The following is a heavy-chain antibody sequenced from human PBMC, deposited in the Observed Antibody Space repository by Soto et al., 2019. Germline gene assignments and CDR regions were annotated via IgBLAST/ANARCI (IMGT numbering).Heavy chain of an antibody. CDR2: MYSSVSA. CDR3: ARHGAIYSNSWYDFDY. J-gene: IGHJ4*02. CDR1: GGSISGYY. D-gene: IGHD5-18*01. Sequence: SETLSLTCTVSGGSISGYYWSWIRQPPGKGLEWVGYMYSSVSANYNPSLKSRVTISVDMSQNQFSLKLTSVTAADTAVYYCARHGAIYSNSWYDFDYWGQGTLVTVCS. V-gene: IGHV4-59*08.